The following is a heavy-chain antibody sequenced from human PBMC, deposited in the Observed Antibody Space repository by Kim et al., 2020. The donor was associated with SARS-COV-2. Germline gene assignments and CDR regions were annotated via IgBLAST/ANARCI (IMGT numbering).Heavy chain of an antibody. CDR1: GFTVNNNY. D-gene: IGHD3-22*01. CDR3: ARALGYYDSIDL. V-gene: IGHV3-53*01. CDR2: IYSGGDT. J-gene: IGHJ3*01. Sequence: GGSLRLSCAASGFTVNNNYMNWVRQAPGKGLEWVSVIYSGGDTFYADSVKGRFTISRDNSKNTLYLQMNSLRVDDTAVYYCARALGYYDSIDLWGQGTMVSVSS.